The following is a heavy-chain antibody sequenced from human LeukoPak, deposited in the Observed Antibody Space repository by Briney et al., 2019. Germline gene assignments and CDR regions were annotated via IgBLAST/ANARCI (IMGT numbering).Heavy chain of an antibody. J-gene: IGHJ5*02. CDR2: IYYSGST. V-gene: IGHV4-39*01. D-gene: IGHD2-2*01. CDR3: ARPRGDIVVVPAAIFPWFDP. CDR1: GGSISSSSYY. Sequence: SETLSLTCTVSGGSISSSSYYWGWIRQPPGKGLEWIGSIYYSGSTYYNPSLKSRVTISVDTSKNQFSLKLSSVTAADTAVYYCARPRGDIVVVPAAIFPWFDPWGQGTLVTVSS.